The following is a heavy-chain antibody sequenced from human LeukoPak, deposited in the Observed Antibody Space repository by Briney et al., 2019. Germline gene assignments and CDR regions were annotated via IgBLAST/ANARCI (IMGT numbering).Heavy chain of an antibody. Sequence: PSETLSLTCAVYGGSFSGYYWSWIRQPPGKGLEWIGEINHSGSTNYNPSLKSRVTISVDTSKNQFSLKLSSVTAADTAVYYCARLSVRGHRPLDAFDIWGQGTMVPVSS. V-gene: IGHV4-34*01. CDR2: INHSGST. J-gene: IGHJ3*02. CDR3: ARLSVRGHRPLDAFDI. D-gene: IGHD3-10*01. CDR1: GGSFSGYY.